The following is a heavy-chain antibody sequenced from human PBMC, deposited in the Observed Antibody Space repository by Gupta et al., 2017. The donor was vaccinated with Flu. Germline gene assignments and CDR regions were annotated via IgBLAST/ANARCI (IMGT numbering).Heavy chain of an antibody. CDR3: ARRGTYYFDF. V-gene: IGHV4-31*03. J-gene: IGHJ4*02. CDR1: GGSINVFSFF. CDR2: VHSSGNT. Sequence: CSVSGGSINVFSFFWAWIRQVPGKGLEWIGYVHSSGNTYYNPSLRSRLMMSIDTAKNEFSLEMTSLTAADTAMYYCARRGTYYFDFWGQGALVTVSS. D-gene: IGHD1-7*01.